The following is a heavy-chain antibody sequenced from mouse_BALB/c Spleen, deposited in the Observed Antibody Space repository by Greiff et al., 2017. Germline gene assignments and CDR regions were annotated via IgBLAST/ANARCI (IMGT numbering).Heavy chain of an antibody. CDR2: ISNGGGST. Sequence: EVKLVESGGGLVQPGGSLKLSCAASGFTFSSYTMSWVRQTPEKRLEWVAYISNGGGSTYYPDTVKGRFTISRDNAKNTLYLQMSSLKSEDTAMYYCARHGRYDGGGFDVWGAGTTVTVSS. V-gene: IGHV5-12-2*01. CDR3: ARHGRYDGGGFDV. CDR1: GFTFSSYT. D-gene: IGHD2-14*01. J-gene: IGHJ1*01.